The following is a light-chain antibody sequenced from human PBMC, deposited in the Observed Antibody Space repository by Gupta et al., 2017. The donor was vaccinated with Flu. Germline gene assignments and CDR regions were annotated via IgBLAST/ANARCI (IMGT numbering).Light chain of an antibody. CDR1: ESISTY. J-gene: IGKJ1*01. V-gene: IGKV3-11*01. Sequence: EIVLTQSPATLSLSPGERATLSCRASESISTYLAWYQQKPGQAPRLLIFNAPNRATGIPARFSGGGSGTDFTLTIISLEPEDFAVYYCQQRRDRPPTFGQGTKVEI. CDR2: NAP. CDR3: QQRRDRPPT.